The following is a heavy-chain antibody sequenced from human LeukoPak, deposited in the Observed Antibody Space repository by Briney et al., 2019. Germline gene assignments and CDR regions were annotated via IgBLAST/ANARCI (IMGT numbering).Heavy chain of an antibody. CDR1: GFTFSTYW. CDR3: STERSLGY. D-gene: IGHD6-13*01. Sequence: PGGSLRLSCAASGFTFSTYWMHWGRQAPGKGLVWVSRINGDGSSTSYADSVRGRFTVSRDNAKNTLYLQMDSLRAEDTAVYYCSTERSLGYWGQGTLVTVSS. J-gene: IGHJ4*02. CDR2: INGDGSST. V-gene: IGHV3-74*01.